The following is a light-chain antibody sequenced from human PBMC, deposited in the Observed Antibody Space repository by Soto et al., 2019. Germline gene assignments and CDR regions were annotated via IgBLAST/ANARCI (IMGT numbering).Light chain of an antibody. Sequence: QSVLTQPASVSGSPGQSITISCTGTSSDVGGYNYVSWYQQHPGKAPILMIYEVSNRPSGVSNRFSGSKSGNTASLTISGLQAEDEADYYCCSYTSIITNVFGTGTKGTVL. CDR2: EVS. J-gene: IGLJ1*01. CDR1: SSDVGGYNY. V-gene: IGLV2-14*01. CDR3: CSYTSIITNV.